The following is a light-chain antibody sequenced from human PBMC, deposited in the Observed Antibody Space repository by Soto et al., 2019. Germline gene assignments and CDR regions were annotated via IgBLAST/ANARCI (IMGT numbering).Light chain of an antibody. V-gene: IGLV1-40*01. J-gene: IGLJ1*01. CDR1: SSNIGAGYD. CDR3: KSYARSLTGYV. CDR2: ASY. Sequence: QSVLTQPPSVSVAPGQRVTIACSGSSSNIGAGYDVHWYQQLPRTAPKLLIFASYNRPPGVPDRFSGSQSRNSASLAITGLQAEADAEYYCKSYARSLTGYVFGTRSKV.